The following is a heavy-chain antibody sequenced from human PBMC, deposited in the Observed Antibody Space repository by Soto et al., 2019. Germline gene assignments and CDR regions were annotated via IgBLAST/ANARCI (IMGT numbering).Heavy chain of an antibody. CDR2: IYYSGSR. CDR1: GGSINTVGFY. D-gene: IGHD6-25*01. V-gene: IGHV4-31*03. CDR3: AKESGGYDSSTRYGLDV. J-gene: IGHJ6*02. Sequence: PSETLSLTCSVAGGSINTVGFYWTWIRQQPGKGLEWIGYIYYSGSRDYNPSLKSRVSMSVDASKNQFSLNLTSVTAADTAVYYCAKESGGYDSSTRYGLDVWGQGTKVTV.